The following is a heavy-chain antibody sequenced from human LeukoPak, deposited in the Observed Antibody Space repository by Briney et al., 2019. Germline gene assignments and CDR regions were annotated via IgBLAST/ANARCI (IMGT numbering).Heavy chain of an antibody. V-gene: IGHV3-30*02. CDR3: ANWVGLLRDY. J-gene: IGHJ4*02. D-gene: IGHD3-22*01. Sequence: GGSLRLSCAASGFTFSSYGMHWVRQAPGKGLEWVAFIRYDGSNKYYADSVKGRFTISRDNSKNTLYLQMNSLRAEDTAVYYCANWVGLLRDYWGQGTLVTVSS. CDR1: GFTFSSYG. CDR2: IRYDGSNK.